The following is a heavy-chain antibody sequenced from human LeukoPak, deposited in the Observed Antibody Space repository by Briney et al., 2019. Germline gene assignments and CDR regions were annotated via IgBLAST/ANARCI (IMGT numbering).Heavy chain of an antibody. CDR2: IKQDGSEE. CDR1: GFTFSDYW. V-gene: IGHV3-7*05. CDR3: AREGIVVDFIDY. Sequence: GGSLRLSCAASGFTFSDYWMNWVRQAPGKGLEWVANIKQDGSEEYYVDSVKGRFTISRDNAKNSLYLQMNSLRAEDTAVYYCAREGIVVDFIDYWGQGTLVTVSS. J-gene: IGHJ4*02. D-gene: IGHD6-19*01.